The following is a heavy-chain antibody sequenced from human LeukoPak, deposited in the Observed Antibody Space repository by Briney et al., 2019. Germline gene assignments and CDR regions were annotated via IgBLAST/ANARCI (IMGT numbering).Heavy chain of an antibody. Sequence: VASVKVSCKASGYTFTSYGISWVRQAPGQGLEWMGWISAYNGNTNYAQKLQGRVTMTTDTSTSTACMELRSLGSDDTAVYYCARARPWGGSEWVIWGQGTLVTVSS. D-gene: IGHD3-10*01. CDR3: ARARPWGGSEWVI. V-gene: IGHV1-18*01. CDR2: ISAYNGNT. CDR1: GYTFTSYG. J-gene: IGHJ4*02.